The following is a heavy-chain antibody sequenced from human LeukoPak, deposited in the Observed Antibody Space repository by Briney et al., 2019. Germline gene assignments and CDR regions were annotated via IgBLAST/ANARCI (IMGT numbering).Heavy chain of an antibody. Sequence: SETLSLTCTVSGGSISSYYWSWIRQPPGKGLEWIGYICYSGSTNYNPSLKSRVTISVDTSKNQFSLKLSSVTAADTAVYYCARDPGYCSSTSCWDYYYGMDVWGQGTTVTVSS. D-gene: IGHD2-2*01. CDR3: ARDPGYCSSTSCWDYYYGMDV. J-gene: IGHJ6*02. CDR1: GGSISSYY. V-gene: IGHV4-59*01. CDR2: ICYSGST.